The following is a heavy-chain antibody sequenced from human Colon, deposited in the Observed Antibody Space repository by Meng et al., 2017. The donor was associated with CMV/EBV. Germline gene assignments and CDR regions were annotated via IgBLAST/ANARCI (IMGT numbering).Heavy chain of an antibody. CDR2: ISGDAEST. CDR1: GFIFSSFA. CDR3: ARPMARGILNYYYYGLDV. V-gene: IGHV3-23*01. Sequence: GESLKISCAASGFIFSSFAMIWVRQAPGKGLEWVSAISGDAESTYYADSVKGRFTISRDKSENTVYLQMNSLGAEDTAVYYCARPMARGILNYYYYGLDVWGQGTLVTVSS. D-gene: IGHD3-10*01. J-gene: IGHJ6*02.